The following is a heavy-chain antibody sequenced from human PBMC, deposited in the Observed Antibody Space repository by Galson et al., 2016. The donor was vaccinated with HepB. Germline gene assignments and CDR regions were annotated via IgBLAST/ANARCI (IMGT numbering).Heavy chain of an antibody. CDR2: IYPDDSST. D-gene: IGHD3-10*01. Sequence: QSGAEVKKPGESLKISCKGSGYGFAGHWIGWVRQMPGEGLEWMGIIYPDDSSTGYSPSFLGQVTFSVDKSISTAYLHWSSLKASDTAMNYRARLGDPNSNPQAATCATHYFDYWGQGTLVTVSS. V-gene: IGHV5-51*03. CDR1: GYGFAGHW. J-gene: IGHJ4*02. CDR3: ARLGDPNSNPQAATCATHYFDY.